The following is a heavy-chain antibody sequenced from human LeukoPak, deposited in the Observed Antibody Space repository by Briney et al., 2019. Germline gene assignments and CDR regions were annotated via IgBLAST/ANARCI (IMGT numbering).Heavy chain of an antibody. CDR1: GFTFSSYA. V-gene: IGHV3-23*01. CDR2: ISGSGGSA. Sequence: GGSLRLSCAASGFTFSSYAMSWVRQAPGQGLEWVSAISGSGGSAYYADSVKGRFTISRDNSKNTLYLPMNSLRAEDTAVYYCAKPTSKAARLPNYWGQGNLVTVSS. CDR3: AKPTSKAARLPNY. J-gene: IGHJ4*02. D-gene: IGHD6-6*01.